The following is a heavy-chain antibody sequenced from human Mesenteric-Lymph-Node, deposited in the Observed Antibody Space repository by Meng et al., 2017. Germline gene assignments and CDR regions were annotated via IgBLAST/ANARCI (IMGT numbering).Heavy chain of an antibody. V-gene: IGHV7-4-1*02. Sequence: ASVKVSCKASGYTFSGYFMHWVRQAPGQGLEWMGWINTDTGNPTYAQGFTGRFVFSLDTSVSTAYLQISSLKAEDTGVYYCARVVTHYSGAGSYSSDNWGQGTLVTVSS. CDR2: INTDTGNP. J-gene: IGHJ4*02. CDR3: ARVVTHYSGAGSYSSDN. CDR1: GYTFSGYF. D-gene: IGHD3-10*01.